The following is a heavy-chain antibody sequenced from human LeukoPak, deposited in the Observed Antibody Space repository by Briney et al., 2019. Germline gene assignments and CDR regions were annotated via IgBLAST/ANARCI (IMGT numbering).Heavy chain of an antibody. V-gene: IGHV3-30*18. CDR1: GFTFSSYG. CDR2: ISYDGSNK. D-gene: IGHD3-10*01. CDR3: AKVSHWGSGTYYHGMDV. J-gene: IGHJ6*02. Sequence: GGSLRLSCAASGFTFSSYGMHWVRQAPGKGLEWVAVISYDGSNKYYADSVKGRFTISRDNSKNTLYLQMISLRAEDTAVYYCAKVSHWGSGTYYHGMDVWGQGTPVAVSS.